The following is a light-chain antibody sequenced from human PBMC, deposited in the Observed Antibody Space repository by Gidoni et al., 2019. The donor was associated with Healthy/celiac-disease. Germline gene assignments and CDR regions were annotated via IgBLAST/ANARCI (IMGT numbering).Light chain of an antibody. CDR2: KAS. V-gene: IGKV1-5*03. CDR3: QQYNSYWRT. J-gene: IGKJ1*01. Sequence: DIQMTQSPSTLSASVGDRVTITCRASQSISSWLAWYQQQPGKAPKLLIYKASSGSGTEFTLTISSLQPDDFATYYCQQYNSYWRTFXXXTKVEIK. CDR1: QSISSW.